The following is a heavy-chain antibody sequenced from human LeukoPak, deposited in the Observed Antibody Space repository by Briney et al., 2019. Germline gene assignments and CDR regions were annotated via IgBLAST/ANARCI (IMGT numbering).Heavy chain of an antibody. CDR3: ARDQRVRGVGGGEPYYYYYGMDV. CDR2: IIPILDIA. CDR1: GGTFSSYA. D-gene: IGHD3-10*01. Sequence: GASVKVSCKASGGTFSSYAISWVRQAPGQGLEWMGRIIPILDIANYAQKFQGRVTITAGKSTSTAYMELSSLRSEDTAVYYCARDQRVRGVGGGEPYYYYYGMDVWGQGTTVTVSS. V-gene: IGHV1-69*04. J-gene: IGHJ6*02.